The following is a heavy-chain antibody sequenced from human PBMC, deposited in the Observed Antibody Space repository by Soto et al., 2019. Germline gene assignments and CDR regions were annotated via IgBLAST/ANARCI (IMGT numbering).Heavy chain of an antibody. CDR2: INHSGST. J-gene: IGHJ4*02. V-gene: IGHV4-34*01. D-gene: IGHD3-22*01. CDR1: SGSFSGYY. CDR3: AREDSSGDKEYYFDY. Sequence: PSETLSLTYAVFSGSFSGYYWGWIRQPPGKGLEWIGEINHSGSTNYNPSLKSRVTISVDTSKNQFSLKLTSVTAADTAVYYCAREDSSGDKEYYFDYWGQG.